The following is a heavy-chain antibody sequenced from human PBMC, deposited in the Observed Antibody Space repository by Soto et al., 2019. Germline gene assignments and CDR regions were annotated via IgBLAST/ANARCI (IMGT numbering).Heavy chain of an antibody. Sequence: ASVKVSCKASGYNFTTCCVHWVRQAPGQGLEWMGWMNPNSGNTGYAQKFQGCVTMTRNTSISTAYMELSSLRSDDTAVYYCARLIGNSWLDSWGQGTLLTVSS. CDR1: GYNFTTCC. V-gene: IGHV1-2*04. CDR3: ARLIGNSWLDS. CDR2: MNPNSGNT. J-gene: IGHJ5*01. D-gene: IGHD2-8*01.